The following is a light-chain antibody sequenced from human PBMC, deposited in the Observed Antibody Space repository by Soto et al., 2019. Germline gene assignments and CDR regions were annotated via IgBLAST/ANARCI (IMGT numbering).Light chain of an antibody. CDR2: DVS. CDR1: SSDVGIYNY. Sequence: QSVLTQPRSVSGSPGQSVTISCTGTSSDVGIYNYVSWYQQHPGRVPEVIIYDVSKRPSGVPDRFSGSKSGNTASLTISGLQAEDEAEYYCCSYAGSYTLMFGGGTKVTVL. J-gene: IGLJ3*02. CDR3: CSYAGSYTLM. V-gene: IGLV2-11*01.